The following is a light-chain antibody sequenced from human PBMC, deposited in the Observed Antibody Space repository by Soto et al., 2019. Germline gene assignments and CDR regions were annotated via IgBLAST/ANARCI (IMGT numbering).Light chain of an antibody. V-gene: IGKV3-15*01. J-gene: IGKJ1*01. CDR2: FAP. Sequence: MMTQSPATLSVSPGERAALSCRASQSVSTNLAWYQQKPGQPPRFLIYFAPTRATAVPARFTAGGSGTEFTLTISSLQSDDLAVYYCQQYDKWPRTFGQGTKVDIK. CDR1: QSVSTN. CDR3: QQYDKWPRT.